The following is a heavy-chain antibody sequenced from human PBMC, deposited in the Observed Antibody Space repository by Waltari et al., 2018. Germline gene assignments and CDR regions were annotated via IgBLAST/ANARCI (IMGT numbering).Heavy chain of an antibody. V-gene: IGHV4-31*03. Sequence: QVQLKESGPGLVKPSQTLSLTCSVSGASLSSGGYSWSWIRQRPGKGLEWMGYIHSSGNSYYNPSLESRLTISLDTSDNQFSLRVSAVTAADTAVYYCARDARLGGSDYWGQGTLVTVSS. CDR3: ARDARLGGSDY. J-gene: IGHJ4*02. CDR2: IHSSGNS. D-gene: IGHD3-16*01. CDR1: GASLSSGGYS.